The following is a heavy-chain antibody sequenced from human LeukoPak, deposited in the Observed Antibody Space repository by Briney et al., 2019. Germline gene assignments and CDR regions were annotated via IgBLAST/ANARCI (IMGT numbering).Heavy chain of an antibody. CDR2: ISAYNGNT. CDR3: AREENYSGSYGHDACDI. D-gene: IGHD1-26*01. CDR1: GYTFTSYG. J-gene: IGHJ3*02. Sequence: ASVKVSCKASGYTFTSYGISWVRQAPGHGLEWMGWISAYNGNTNYAQKLQGRVTMTTDTSTSTAYMELRSLRSDDTAVYYCAREENYSGSYGHDACDIWAKGQWSPSLQ. V-gene: IGHV1-18*01.